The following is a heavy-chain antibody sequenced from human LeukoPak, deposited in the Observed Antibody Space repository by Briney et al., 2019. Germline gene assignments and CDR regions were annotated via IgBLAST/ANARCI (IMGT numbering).Heavy chain of an antibody. V-gene: IGHV1-69*13. CDR1: GGTFISYA. Sequence: GASVKVSCKASGGTFISYAISWVRQAPGQGLEWMGGIIPIFGTANYAQKFQGRVTTTADESTSTAYMELSSLRSEDTAVYYCARATRPPYYYYGMDVWGQGTTVTVSS. CDR2: IIPIFGTA. J-gene: IGHJ6*02. CDR3: ARATRPPYYYYGMDV.